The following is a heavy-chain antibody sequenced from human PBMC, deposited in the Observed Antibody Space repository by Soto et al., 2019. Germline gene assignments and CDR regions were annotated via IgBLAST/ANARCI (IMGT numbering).Heavy chain of an antibody. D-gene: IGHD3-22*01. CDR3: ARDRLPMVVVVMGWFDP. CDR2: ISGSGNTI. CDR1: GFSFRDYY. J-gene: IGHJ5*02. Sequence: QVQLAESGGALVKPGGSLRLSCAASGFSFRDYYMSWIRQAPGKGLEWISYISGSGNTIYYADSVKGRFIISRDNAKNSLFLQMNSLRADDTAVYYCARDRLPMVVVVMGWFDPWGQGTLVTVSS. V-gene: IGHV3-11*01.